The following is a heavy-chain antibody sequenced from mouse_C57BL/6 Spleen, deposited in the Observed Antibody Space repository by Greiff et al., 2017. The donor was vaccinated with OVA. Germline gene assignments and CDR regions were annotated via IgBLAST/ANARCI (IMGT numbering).Heavy chain of an antibody. D-gene: IGHD1-1*01. CDR3: ARIYYYGSSYEEGAMDY. V-gene: IGHV5-6*01. CDR1: GFTFSSYG. J-gene: IGHJ4*01. Sequence: EVQVVESGGDLVKPGGSLKLSCAASGFTFSSYGMSWVRQTPDKRLEWVATISSGGSYTYYPDSVKGRFTISRDNAKNTLYLQMSSLKSEDTAMYYCARIYYYGSSYEEGAMDYWGQGTSVTVSS. CDR2: ISSGGSYT.